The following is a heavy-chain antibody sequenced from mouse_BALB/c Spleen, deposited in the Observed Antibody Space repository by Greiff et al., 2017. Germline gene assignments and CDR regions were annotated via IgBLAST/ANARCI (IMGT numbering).Heavy chain of an antibody. CDR1: GFTFSSYG. Sequence: EVKLMESGGGLVQPGGSLKLSCAASGFTFSSYGMSWVRQTPDKRLELVATINSNGGSTYYPDSVKGRFTISRDNAKNTLYLQMSSLKSEDTAMYYCAREIHDRYDDGGYFDVWGAGTTVTVSS. CDR3: AREIHDRYDDGGYFDV. CDR2: INSNGGST. J-gene: IGHJ1*01. V-gene: IGHV5-6-3*01. D-gene: IGHD2-14*01.